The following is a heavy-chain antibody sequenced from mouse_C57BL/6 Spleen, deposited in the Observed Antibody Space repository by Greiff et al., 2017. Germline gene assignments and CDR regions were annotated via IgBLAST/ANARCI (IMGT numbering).Heavy chain of an antibody. CDR2: IYIGNGYT. CDR1: GYTFTSYG. V-gene: IGHV1-58*01. CDR3: ARSGNYYGSSSAWFAY. J-gene: IGHJ3*01. D-gene: IGHD1-1*01. Sequence: VQLQQSGAELVRPGSSVKMSCKTSGYTFTSYGINWVKQRPGQGLEWIGYIYIGNGYTEYNEKFKGKATLTSDTSSSTAYMQLGSLTSEDSAIYFCARSGNYYGSSSAWFAYWGQGTLVTVSA.